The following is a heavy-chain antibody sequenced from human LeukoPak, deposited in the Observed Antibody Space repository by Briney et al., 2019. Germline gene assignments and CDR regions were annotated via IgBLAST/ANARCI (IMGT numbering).Heavy chain of an antibody. CDR2: IYSGGDT. V-gene: IGHV3-66*01. Sequence: GGSLRLSCAASGFTVSSNYMSWVRQAPGKGLEWVSVIYSGGDTYYADSVKGRFTISRDNSKNTLYLQMNSLSAEDTAVYYCASPESIITAGSRLDIWGQGTMVTVSS. J-gene: IGHJ3*02. D-gene: IGHD6-13*01. CDR1: GFTVSSNY. CDR3: ASPESIITAGSRLDI.